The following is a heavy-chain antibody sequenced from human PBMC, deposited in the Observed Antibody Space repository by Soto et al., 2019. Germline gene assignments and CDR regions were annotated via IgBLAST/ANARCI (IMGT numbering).Heavy chain of an antibody. CDR1: GGSISSYY. CDR2: IYYSGST. J-gene: IGHJ6*02. V-gene: IGHV4-59*01. D-gene: IGHD3-3*01. Sequence: PSETLSLTCTVSGGSISSYYWSWIRQPPGKGLEWIGYIYYSGSTNYNPSLKSRVTISVDTSKNQFSLKLSSVTAADTAVYYCARAGRYDFWSGYYYYGMDVWGQGTTVTVSS. CDR3: ARAGRYDFWSGYYYYGMDV.